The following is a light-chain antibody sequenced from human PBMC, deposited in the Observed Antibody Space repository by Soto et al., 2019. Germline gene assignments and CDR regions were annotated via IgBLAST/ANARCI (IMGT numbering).Light chain of an antibody. V-gene: IGKV1-5*03. J-gene: IGKJ1*01. Sequence: QVAQLPSTLSGSIRPRVAITWRASQTISSWLAWYQQKPGKAPKLLIYKASTLKSGVPSRFSGSGSGTEFTLTISSLQPDDFATYYCQHYNSYSEAFGQGTKVDIK. CDR2: KAS. CDR3: QHYNSYSEA. CDR1: QTISSW.